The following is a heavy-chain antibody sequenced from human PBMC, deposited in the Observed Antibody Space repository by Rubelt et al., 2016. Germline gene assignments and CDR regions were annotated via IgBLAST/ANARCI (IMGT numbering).Heavy chain of an antibody. V-gene: IGHV1-18*01. CDR3: ASDYGV. D-gene: IGHD3-10*01. CDR1: GYTFTTYG. CDR2: ISTYNGNT. J-gene: IGHJ6*02. Sequence: QVQLVQSGAEVKKPGASVKVSCKASGYTFTTYGISWVRQAPGQGLEWMGWISTYNGNTDYAQKLQGIITGTTDTPTSTVYMELRGLRSDDTAMYYCASDYGVWGQGTTVTVS.